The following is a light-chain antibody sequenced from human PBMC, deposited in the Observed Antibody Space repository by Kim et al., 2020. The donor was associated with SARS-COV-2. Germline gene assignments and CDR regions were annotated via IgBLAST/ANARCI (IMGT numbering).Light chain of an antibody. CDR3: QQYGSSPLT. J-gene: IGKJ4*01. CDR2: GAS. Sequence: PGERATLSCRASQSISSSDVACYQQRPDQAPRLLCYGASIGDTGSPDRCSGSGYGTDFTLTISRLEPEDFAVYYCQQYGSSPLTFGGGTKVDIK. V-gene: IGKV3-20*01. CDR1: QSISSSD.